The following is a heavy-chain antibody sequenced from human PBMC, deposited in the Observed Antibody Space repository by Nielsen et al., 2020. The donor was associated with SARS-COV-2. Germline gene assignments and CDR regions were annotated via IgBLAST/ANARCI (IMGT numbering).Heavy chain of an antibody. CDR1: GFTFSSYG. Sequence: GESLKISCAASGFTFSSYGMHWVRQAPGKGLEWVAVISYDGSNKYYADSVKGRFTISRDNSKNTLYLQMNSLRAEDTAVYYCAKDAGGSSLGFDYWGQGTLVTVSS. CDR3: AKDAGGSSLGFDY. V-gene: IGHV3-30*18. D-gene: IGHD6-13*01. CDR2: ISYDGSNK. J-gene: IGHJ4*02.